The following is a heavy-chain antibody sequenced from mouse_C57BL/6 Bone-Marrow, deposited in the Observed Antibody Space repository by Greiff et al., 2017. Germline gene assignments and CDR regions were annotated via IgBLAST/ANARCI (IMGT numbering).Heavy chain of an antibody. D-gene: IGHD2-3*01. CDR1: GFSLTSYG. CDR2: IWRGGST. Sequence: QVQLQQSGPGLVQPSQSLSITCTVSGFSLTSYGVHWVRQSPGKGLEWLGVIWRGGSTDYNAAFMSRLSITKDNSKSQVFFKMNSLQADDTAISDFAKITDAYLSMDYWGQGTSVTVSS. J-gene: IGHJ4*01. CDR3: AKITDAYLSMDY. V-gene: IGHV2-5*01.